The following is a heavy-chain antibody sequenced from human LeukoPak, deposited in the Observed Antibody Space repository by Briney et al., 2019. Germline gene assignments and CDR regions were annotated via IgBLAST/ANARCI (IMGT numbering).Heavy chain of an antibody. CDR3: ARHRGTYYYYGMDV. CDR1: GGSISSYY. V-gene: IGHV4-59*08. Sequence: SETLSLTCTVSGGSISSYYWSWIRQPPGKGLEWIGYIYYSGSTNYNPSLKSRATISVDTSKNQFSLKLSSVTAADTAVYYCARHRGTYYYYGMDVWGQGTTVTVS. J-gene: IGHJ6*02. CDR2: IYYSGST.